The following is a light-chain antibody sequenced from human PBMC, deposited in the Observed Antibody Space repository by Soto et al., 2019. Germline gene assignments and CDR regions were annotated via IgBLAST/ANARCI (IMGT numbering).Light chain of an antibody. J-gene: IGKJ3*01. Sequence: EVVLTQSPATLSLSPGERATLSCRANQSVSANYLAWYQQKPGQAPKLLIYCASSRATAIPDRFSVSGSGTDFTLTIRRLEPADFAVFYCHQYGSSPFTFGPGTKVDIK. V-gene: IGKV3-20*01. CDR1: QSVSANY. CDR3: HQYGSSPFT. CDR2: CAS.